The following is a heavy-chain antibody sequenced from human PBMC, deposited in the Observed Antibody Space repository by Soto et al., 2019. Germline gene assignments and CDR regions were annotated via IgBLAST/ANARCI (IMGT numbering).Heavy chain of an antibody. CDR1: GGSMSSSSYY. Sequence: LSETLSLTCTVSGGSMSSSSYYWGWIRQPPGKGLEWIGYIYHSGSTYYNPSLKSRVTISVDRSKNQFSLKLSSVTAADTAVYYCARDVPPRVWNWFDPWGQGTLVTVSS. CDR2: IYHSGST. J-gene: IGHJ5*02. CDR3: ARDVPPRVWNWFDP. D-gene: IGHD2-2*01. V-gene: IGHV4-39*07.